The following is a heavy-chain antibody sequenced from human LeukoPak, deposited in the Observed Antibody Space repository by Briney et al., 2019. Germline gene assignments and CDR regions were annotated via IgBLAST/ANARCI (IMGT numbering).Heavy chain of an antibody. V-gene: IGHV3-53*01. D-gene: IGHD3-10*01. J-gene: IGHJ4*02. Sequence: GGSLRLSCAASGFTVSNNYMSWVRQAPGKGLEWVSLLYSGGNTYYADSVKGRFTISRDNSKNTLYLQMNSLRAEDTAVYYCASDDGAYWGQGTLVTVSS. CDR3: ASDDGAY. CDR1: GFTVSNNY. CDR2: LYSGGNT.